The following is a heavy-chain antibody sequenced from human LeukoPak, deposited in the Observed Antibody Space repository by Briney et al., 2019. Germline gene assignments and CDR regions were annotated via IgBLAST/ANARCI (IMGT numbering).Heavy chain of an antibody. D-gene: IGHD4-17*01. V-gene: IGHV3-49*03. CDR1: GFTFGDDA. CDR3: SRGLHDYGDSNYYFDQ. CDR2: IRKKGYGETT. Sequence: GGSLRLSCTASGFTFGDDAWSWFRQAPGKGLEWICFIRKKGYGETTDYAASVRCRFTITRDDAKRIAYLQMNSLKPEDTALYYCSRGLHDYGDSNYYFDQWGRGTLVTVSS. J-gene: IGHJ4*02.